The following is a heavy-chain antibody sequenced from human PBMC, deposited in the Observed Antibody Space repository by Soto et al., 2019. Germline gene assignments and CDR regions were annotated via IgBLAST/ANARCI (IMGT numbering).Heavy chain of an antibody. D-gene: IGHD3-22*01. CDR2: IYYSGST. CDR1: GGSISSYY. J-gene: IGHJ4*02. CDR3: ARDSTPDYHDSSGYLHFDY. Sequence: SETLSLTCTVSGGSISSYYWSWIRQPPGKGLEWIGYIYYSGSTNYNPSLKSRVTISVDTSKNQFSLKLSSVTAADTAVYYCARDSTPDYHDSSGYLHFDYWGQGTLVTVSS. V-gene: IGHV4-59*01.